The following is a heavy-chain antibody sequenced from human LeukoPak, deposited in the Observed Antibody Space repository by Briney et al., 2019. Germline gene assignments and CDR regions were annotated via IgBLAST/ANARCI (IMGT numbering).Heavy chain of an antibody. CDR3: VRDPRFSENFDY. V-gene: IGHV3-74*01. CDR1: GFTFRSYW. D-gene: IGHD6-25*01. J-gene: IGHJ4*02. CDR2: INSDGSRT. Sequence: GGSLRLSCAASGFTFRSYWMHWVRQAPGKGLVCVSRINSDGSRTNYADSVKGRFTISRDNAKNTLYLQMNSLRAEDTAIYYCVRDPRFSENFDYWGQGALVTVSS.